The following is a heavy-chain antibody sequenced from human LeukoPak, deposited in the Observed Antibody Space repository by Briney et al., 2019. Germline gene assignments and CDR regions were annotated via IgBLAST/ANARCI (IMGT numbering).Heavy chain of an antibody. D-gene: IGHD3-10*01. V-gene: IGHV1-18*01. CDR3: ARALTKLLWFGELLLDAFDI. Sequence: ASVKVSCKASGYTFTSYGISWVRQAPGQGLEWMGWISAYNGNTNYAQKLQGRVTMTTDTSTSIAYMELRSLRSDDTAAYYCARALTKLLWFGELLLDAFDIWGQGTMVTVSS. CDR1: GYTFTSYG. J-gene: IGHJ3*02. CDR2: ISAYNGNT.